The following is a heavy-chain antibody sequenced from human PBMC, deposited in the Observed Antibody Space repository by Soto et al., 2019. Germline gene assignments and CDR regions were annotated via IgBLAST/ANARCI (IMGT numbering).Heavy chain of an antibody. V-gene: IGHV1-18*01. J-gene: IGHJ2*01. CDR1: GYTFTSYG. CDR2: ISAYNGNT. Sequence: QVQLVQSGAEVKKPGASVKVSCKASGYTFTSYGISWVRQAPAQGLEWMGWISAYNGNTNYEQKLQGRVTMPTDTPTSTAYMQLRSLRSDDTAVYYCARTTGDEVSYWYFDLWGRGTLVTVSS. D-gene: IGHD7-27*01. CDR3: ARTTGDEVSYWYFDL.